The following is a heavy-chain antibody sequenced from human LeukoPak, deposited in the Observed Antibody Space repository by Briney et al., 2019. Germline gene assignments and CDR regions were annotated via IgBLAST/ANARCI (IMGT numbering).Heavy chain of an antibody. D-gene: IGHD5-12*01. V-gene: IGHV4-59*01. CDR3: ARHSGYDYYFDY. CDR2: IYYGGTT. Sequence: SETLSLTCTVSGVSISDYYCSWIRQPPGKALEWIGYIYYGGTTNYNPSLKSRVTISVDTSTNQFSLKLSSVTAADMAVYYCARHSGYDYYFDYWGQGTLVTVSS. J-gene: IGHJ4*02. CDR1: GVSISDYY.